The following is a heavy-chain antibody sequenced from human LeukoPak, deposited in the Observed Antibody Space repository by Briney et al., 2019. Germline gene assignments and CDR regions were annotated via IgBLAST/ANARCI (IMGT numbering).Heavy chain of an antibody. CDR3: ASVLGGAFDY. Sequence: GGSLRLSCAASGFTFSSYEMNWVRQAPGKGLEWVSYISSSGSTIYYADSVKGRFTISRDNAKNSLYLQMNSLRAEDTAVYYCASVLGGAFDYWGQGTLVTVSS. CDR2: ISSSGSTI. CDR1: GFTFSSYE. V-gene: IGHV3-48*03. D-gene: IGHD2-15*01. J-gene: IGHJ4*02.